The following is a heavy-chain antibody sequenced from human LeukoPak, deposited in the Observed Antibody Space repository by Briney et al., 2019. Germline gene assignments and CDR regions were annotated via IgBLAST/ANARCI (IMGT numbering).Heavy chain of an antibody. Sequence: GGSLRLSCAASGFTFSSYWMHWVRQAPGKGLVWVSRINSDGSSTSYADSVKGRFTISRDNAKNTLYLQMNSLGAEDTAVYYCARGFYYDSSGYYQIDYWGQGTLVTVSS. J-gene: IGHJ4*02. CDR2: INSDGSST. CDR1: GFTFSSYW. V-gene: IGHV3-74*01. CDR3: ARGFYYDSSGYYQIDY. D-gene: IGHD3-22*01.